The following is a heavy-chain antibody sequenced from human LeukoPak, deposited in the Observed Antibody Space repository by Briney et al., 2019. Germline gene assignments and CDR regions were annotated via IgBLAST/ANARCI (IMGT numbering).Heavy chain of an antibody. V-gene: IGHV3-33*01. D-gene: IGHD3-9*01. J-gene: IGHJ4*02. CDR3: ARTGLLRYFDWLPDY. Sequence: GGSLRLSCAASGFTFSRYGMHWVRQAPGKGLEWVAVIWYDGSNKYYADSVKGRFTISRDNSKNTLYLQMNSLRAEDTAVYYCARTGLLRYFDWLPDYWGQGTLVTVSS. CDR1: GFTFSRYG. CDR2: IWYDGSNK.